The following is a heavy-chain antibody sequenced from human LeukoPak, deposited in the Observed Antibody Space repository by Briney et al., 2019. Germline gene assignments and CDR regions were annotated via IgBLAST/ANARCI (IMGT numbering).Heavy chain of an antibody. Sequence: ASVKVSCKVSGYTLTEMSIHWARQALGGALEWMGGFDPEDGETVYAPKFQGRVTMTEDTSADTAYMELSSLRSEDTAVYYCTTCLNGAGQPVAIYYYGMDVWGQGTTVTVSS. D-gene: IGHD2-2*01. CDR1: GYTLTEMS. CDR3: TTCLNGAGQPVAIYYYGMDV. J-gene: IGHJ6*02. V-gene: IGHV1-24*01. CDR2: FDPEDGET.